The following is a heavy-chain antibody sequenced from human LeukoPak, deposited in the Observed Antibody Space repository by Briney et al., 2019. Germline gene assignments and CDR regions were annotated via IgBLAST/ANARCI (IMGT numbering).Heavy chain of an antibody. Sequence: GGSLRLSCTASGFTFGDYAMSWVRQAPGKGLEWVGFIRSKAYGGTTEYAASVKGRFTISRDDSTSIAYLQMNSLKTEDTAVYYCTRGSMVRGVIIPFDPWGQGTLVTVSS. CDR1: GFTFGDYA. CDR2: IRSKAYGGTT. V-gene: IGHV3-49*04. CDR3: TRGSMVRGVIIPFDP. D-gene: IGHD3-10*01. J-gene: IGHJ5*02.